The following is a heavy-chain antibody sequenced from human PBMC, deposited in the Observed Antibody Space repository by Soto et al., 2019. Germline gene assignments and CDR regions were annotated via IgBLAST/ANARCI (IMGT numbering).Heavy chain of an antibody. D-gene: IGHD6-13*01. Sequence: SETLSLTCTVSGGSVSSGSYYWSGIGQPPGKGLEWIGYIYYSGITNYNPSLKSRVTISVDTSKNQFSLKLSSVTAADTAVYYCARGRGYSSSRNWFDPWGQGTLVTVSS. CDR2: IYYSGIT. J-gene: IGHJ5*02. CDR1: GGSVSSGSYY. CDR3: ARGRGYSSSRNWFDP. V-gene: IGHV4-61*01.